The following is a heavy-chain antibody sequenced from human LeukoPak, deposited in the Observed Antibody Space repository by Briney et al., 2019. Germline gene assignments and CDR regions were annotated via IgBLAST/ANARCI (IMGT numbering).Heavy chain of an antibody. Sequence: GGSLRLSCAASGFTVSGSSLHWVRQASGKGLEWVGRVRSKADNYATAYSASVQGRFTVSRDDSKNTAYLQMKSLKTEDTALYYCTRDSGTYNWFDPWGQGTLVTVSS. D-gene: IGHD1-26*01. CDR3: TRDSGTYNWFDP. V-gene: IGHV3-73*01. J-gene: IGHJ5*02. CDR1: GFTVSGSS. CDR2: VRSKADNYAT.